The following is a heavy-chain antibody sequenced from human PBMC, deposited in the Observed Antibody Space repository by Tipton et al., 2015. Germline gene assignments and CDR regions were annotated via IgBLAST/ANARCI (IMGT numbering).Heavy chain of an antibody. CDR3: ARSNYDLLTGYSRGFDY. CDR2: IYYSGSA. D-gene: IGHD3-9*01. Sequence: TLSLTCTVSGDSISSSSYFWGWIRQPPGKGLEWIGSIYYSGSAYYNPSLKSRVTISVDTSKNQFSLKLSSVTAADTAVYYCARSNYDLLTGYSRGFDYWGRGTLVTVSS. J-gene: IGHJ4*02. V-gene: IGHV4-39*01. CDR1: GDSISSSSYF.